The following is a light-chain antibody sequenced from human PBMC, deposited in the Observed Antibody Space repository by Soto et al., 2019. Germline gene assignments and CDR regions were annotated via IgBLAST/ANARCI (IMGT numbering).Light chain of an antibody. CDR3: QQYKT. CDR2: DAS. V-gene: IGKV1-5*01. J-gene: IGKJ1*01. Sequence: DIHISQSPATLSASVGDRVTITCRASQSISSWLAWYQQKPGKAPKLLIYDASSLESGVPSRFSGSGSGTEFTLTISSLQPDDFATYYCQQYKTFGQGTKVDIK. CDR1: QSISSW.